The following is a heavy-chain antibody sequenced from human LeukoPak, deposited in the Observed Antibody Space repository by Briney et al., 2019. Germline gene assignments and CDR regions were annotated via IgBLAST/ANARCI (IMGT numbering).Heavy chain of an antibody. CDR1: GYTFTSYY. Sequence: ASVKVSCKASGYTFTSYYMHWVRQAPAQGLEWMGIINPSGGSTSYAQKFQGRVTMTRDTATSTVYMELSSLRSEDTAVYYCASLEKRGYSYGYVSFDYWGQGTLVTVSS. CDR2: INPSGGST. V-gene: IGHV1-46*01. D-gene: IGHD5-18*01. J-gene: IGHJ4*02. CDR3: ASLEKRGYSYGYVSFDY.